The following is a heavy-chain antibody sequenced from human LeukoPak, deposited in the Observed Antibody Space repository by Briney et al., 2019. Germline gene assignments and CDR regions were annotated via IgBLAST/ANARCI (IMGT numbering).Heavy chain of an antibody. CDR2: IYYGGST. Sequence: SETLSLTCTVSGGSLSDYYWSWIRQPPGKGLEWIGYIYYGGSTNYNPSLKSRVTLSVDTSKNQFSLKLNSVTTADTAVYYCARGGWYEDYWGQGTLVTVSS. CDR3: ARGGWYEDY. V-gene: IGHV4-59*01. CDR1: GGSLSDYY. J-gene: IGHJ4*02. D-gene: IGHD6-19*01.